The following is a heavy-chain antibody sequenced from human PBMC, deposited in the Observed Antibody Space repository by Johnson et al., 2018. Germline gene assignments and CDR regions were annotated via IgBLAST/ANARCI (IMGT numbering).Heavy chain of an antibody. CDR3: AGMSTVTYSFDV. J-gene: IGHJ3*01. D-gene: IGHD1-1*01. CDR2: IYYSGST. CDR1: GVSIRNYY. Sequence: QVQLQESGPGRVKXSETLSLXCSVSGVSIRNYYWSWIRQAPGKGLQWIGYIYYSGSTNYSPSLKSRLTISVDTSKNQVSLNLSSVTAADTAVYYWAGMSTVTYSFDVCGQGTMVTVSS. V-gene: IGHV4-59*01.